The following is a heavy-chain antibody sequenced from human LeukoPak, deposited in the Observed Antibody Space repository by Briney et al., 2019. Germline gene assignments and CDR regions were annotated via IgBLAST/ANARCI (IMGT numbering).Heavy chain of an antibody. V-gene: IGHV1-18*01. CDR3: ARDQGLRIAAAGGLDY. J-gene: IGHJ4*02. D-gene: IGHD6-13*01. CDR2: ISAYNCNT. Sequence: GASVKVSCKASGYTFTSYGISWVRQAPGQGLEWMGWISAYNCNTNYAQKLQGRVTMTTDTSTSTAYMELRSLRSDDTAVYYCARDQGLRIAAAGGLDYWGQGTLVTVSS. CDR1: GYTFTSYG.